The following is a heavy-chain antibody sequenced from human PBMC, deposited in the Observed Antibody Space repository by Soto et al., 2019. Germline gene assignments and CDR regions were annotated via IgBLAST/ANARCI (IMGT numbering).Heavy chain of an antibody. V-gene: IGHV1-46*01. CDR3: ARDYRPQYDFWSGYYTGFNLVDY. J-gene: IGHJ4*02. CDR2: INPSGGST. D-gene: IGHD3-3*01. CDR1: GYTFTSYY. Sequence: ASVKVSCKASGYTFTSYYMHWVRQAPGQGLEWMGIINPSGGSTSYAQKFQGRVTMTRDTSTSTVYMELSSLRSEDTAVYYCARDYRPQYDFWSGYYTGFNLVDYWGQGTLVTVSS.